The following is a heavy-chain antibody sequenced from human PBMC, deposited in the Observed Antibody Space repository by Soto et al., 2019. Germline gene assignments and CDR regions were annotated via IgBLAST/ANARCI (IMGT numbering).Heavy chain of an antibody. D-gene: IGHD3-16*01. V-gene: IGHV4-59*01. Sequence: SETLSLTCTVSGGSISSYYWSWIRQPPGKGLELIGYIYYSGSTNYNPSLKSRVTISVDTSKNQFSLKLSSVTVADTAVYYCARVWGYAFDYWGQGTLVTVSS. J-gene: IGHJ4*02. CDR1: GGSISSYY. CDR2: IYYSGST. CDR3: ARVWGYAFDY.